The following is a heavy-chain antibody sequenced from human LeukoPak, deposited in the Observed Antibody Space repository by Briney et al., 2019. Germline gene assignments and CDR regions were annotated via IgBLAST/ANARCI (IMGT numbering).Heavy chain of an antibody. CDR2: ISACNGSR. V-gene: IGHV1-18*01. Sequence: GSVKVSCTASGYTFTSYGISWVRQAPGQGLEWMGCISACNGSRYYAQTLQGRFTMTAETSTSTAYRKRRSWRSDDTAVYYCARDGIVATITFAFDYWGQGTLVTVSS. J-gene: IGHJ4*02. CDR3: ARDGIVATITFAFDY. CDR1: GYTFTSYG. D-gene: IGHD5-12*01.